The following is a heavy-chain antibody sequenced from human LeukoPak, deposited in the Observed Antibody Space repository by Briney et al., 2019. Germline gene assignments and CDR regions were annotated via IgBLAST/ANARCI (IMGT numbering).Heavy chain of an antibody. CDR1: GYTFTGYY. CDR2: INPNSGGT. V-gene: IGHV1-2*02. Sequence: ASVKVSCKASGYTFTGYYMHWVRQAPGQGLEWMGWINPNSGGTNYAQKFQGRVTMTRDTSISTAYMELSRLRSDDTAVYYCARDQRYSSSWYNDYWGQGTLVTVSS. CDR3: ARDQRYSSSWYNDY. D-gene: IGHD6-13*01. J-gene: IGHJ4*02.